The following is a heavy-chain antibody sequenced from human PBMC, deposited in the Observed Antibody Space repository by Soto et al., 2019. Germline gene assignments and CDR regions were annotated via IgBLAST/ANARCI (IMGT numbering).Heavy chain of an antibody. V-gene: IGHV2-5*02. CDR3: ARRGIRGVHFDY. Sequence: QITLKESGPTLVKPTQTLTLTCTFSGFSLSTSGMCVVWVRQPPGKALEWLALICWDDAKRYSPSLKSRLTITADTSKPQVVLTMTNMDPVDTPTYYCARRGIRGVHFDYWGQGTLVTVSS. CDR2: ICWDDAK. CDR1: GFSLSTSGMC. D-gene: IGHD3-10*01. J-gene: IGHJ4*02.